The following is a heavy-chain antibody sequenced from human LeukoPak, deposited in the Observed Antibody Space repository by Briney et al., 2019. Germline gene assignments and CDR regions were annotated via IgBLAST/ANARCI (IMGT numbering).Heavy chain of an antibody. V-gene: IGHV3-48*01. CDR3: ARAVGSSGCDY. CDR1: GFTFSSYS. Sequence: GGSLRLSCAASGFTFSSYSMNWVRQAPGKGLEWVSYISSSSSTIYYADSVKGRFTISRDNAKNSLYLQMNSLRAEDTAVYYCARAVGSSGCDYWGQGTLVTVSS. CDR2: ISSSSSTI. D-gene: IGHD3-22*01. J-gene: IGHJ4*02.